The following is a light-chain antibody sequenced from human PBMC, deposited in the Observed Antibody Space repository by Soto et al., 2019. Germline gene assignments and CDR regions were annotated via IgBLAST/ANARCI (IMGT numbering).Light chain of an antibody. CDR2: GAS. Sequence: EIVLTQSPGTLSFSPGERATLSCRASQSLNNNFLAWYQQKPGQAPRLLIYGASTRATGIPDRFSGRGSGTDFTLTISRLEPGDFAMYYCQQYENIPRTFGQGTKVEVK. CDR3: QQYENIPRT. J-gene: IGKJ1*01. CDR1: QSLNNNF. V-gene: IGKV3-20*01.